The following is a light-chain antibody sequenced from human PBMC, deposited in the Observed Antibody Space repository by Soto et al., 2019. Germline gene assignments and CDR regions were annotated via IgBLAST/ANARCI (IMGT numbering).Light chain of an antibody. CDR2: AAS. J-gene: IGKJ5*01. Sequence: DIQLTQSPSFLSASVGDRVTITCRASQDISTYLAWYQQKPGNAPKLLIFAASTLPNGVPSRFSGSGSGTEFTVTITSLQPEDFAAYYCQQRKSYPITFGQGTRLEIK. V-gene: IGKV1-9*01. CDR3: QQRKSYPIT. CDR1: QDISTY.